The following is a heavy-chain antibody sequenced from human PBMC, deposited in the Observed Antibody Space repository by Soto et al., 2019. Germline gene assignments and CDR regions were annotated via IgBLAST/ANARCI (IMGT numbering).Heavy chain of an antibody. CDR3: ARDRPYYDSSGYQHYYYGMDV. D-gene: IGHD3-22*01. V-gene: IGHV4-31*03. CDR1: WGSLSRGGFY. J-gene: IGHJ6*02. CDR2: IYYSGST. Sequence: TLSLTLPVSWGSLSRGGFYWSLIPPQPGERLGVIGYIYYSGSTYYNPSLKSRVTISVDTSKNQFSLKLSSVTAADTAVYYCARDRPYYDSSGYQHYYYGMDVWGQGTTVTVSS.